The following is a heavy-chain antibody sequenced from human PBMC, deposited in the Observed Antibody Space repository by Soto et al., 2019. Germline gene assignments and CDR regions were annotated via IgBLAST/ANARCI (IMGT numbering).Heavy chain of an antibody. CDR2: INHSGST. Sequence: KTSETLSLTCAVYGGSFSGYYWSWIRQPPGKGLEWIGEINHSGSTNYNPSLKSRVTISVDTSKNQFSLKLSSVTAADTAVYYCARGLNYDFWSGYPSSYHYYGMDVWGQGTTVTVSS. J-gene: IGHJ6*02. CDR1: GGSFSGYY. D-gene: IGHD3-3*01. V-gene: IGHV4-34*01. CDR3: ARGLNYDFWSGYPSSYHYYGMDV.